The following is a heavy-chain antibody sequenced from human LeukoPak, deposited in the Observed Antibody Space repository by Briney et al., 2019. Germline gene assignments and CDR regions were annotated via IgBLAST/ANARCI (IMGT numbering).Heavy chain of an antibody. CDR1: GFTFSNYA. Sequence: GGSLRLSCAASGFTFSNYAFHWVHQAPGKGLEWAAVISYEGSVTYYADSVKGRFTISRDNSKKTLDLQMNSLRVEDTAVYYCVRDRAPWGGALGGAKGMDVWGEGTTVTVSS. CDR3: VRDRAPWGGALGGAKGMDV. CDR2: ISYEGSVT. J-gene: IGHJ6*03. V-gene: IGHV3-30*04. D-gene: IGHD3-10*01.